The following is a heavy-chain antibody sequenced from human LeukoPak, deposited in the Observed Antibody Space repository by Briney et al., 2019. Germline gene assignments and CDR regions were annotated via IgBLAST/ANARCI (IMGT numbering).Heavy chain of an antibody. CDR1: GFSLSTSGVG. J-gene: IGHJ5*02. CDR3: AHRSLIEPPEEWFDP. V-gene: IGHV2-5*02. CDR2: IYWDDDK. D-gene: IGHD3-22*01. Sequence: SGPTLVKPTQTLTLTCTFSGFSLSTSGVGVGWIRQPPGKALEWLALIYWDDDKRYSPSLKSRLTITKDTSINQVVLTMTNMDPVDTATYYCAHRSLIEPPEEWFDPWGQGTLVTVSS.